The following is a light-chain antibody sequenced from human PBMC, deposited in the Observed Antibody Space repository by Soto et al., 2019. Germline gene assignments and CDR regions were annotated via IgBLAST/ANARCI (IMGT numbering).Light chain of an antibody. CDR2: EVN. Sequence: QSALTQPPSASGSPGQSVTISCTGTSSDVGGYNYVSWYQQYPGKAPKLMIYEVNKRPSGVPDRFSASKSGNTASLTVSGLQAEDEADYYCSSYAGSNILFGTGTKVTVL. J-gene: IGLJ1*01. V-gene: IGLV2-8*01. CDR1: SSDVGGYNY. CDR3: SSYAGSNIL.